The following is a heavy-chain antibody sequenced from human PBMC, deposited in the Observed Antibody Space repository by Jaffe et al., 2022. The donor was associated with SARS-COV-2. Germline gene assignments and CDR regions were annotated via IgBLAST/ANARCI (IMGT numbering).Heavy chain of an antibody. CDR1: GFTFSSYA. Sequence: EVQLLESGGGLVQPGGSLRLSCAASGFTFSSYAMSWVRQAPGKGLEWVSAISGSGGSTYYADSVKGRFTISRDNSKNTLYLQMNSLRAEDTAVYYCAKDFPVIGSGIVGTFDYWGQGTLVTVSS. J-gene: IGHJ4*02. CDR2: ISGSGGST. D-gene: IGHD1-26*01. CDR3: AKDFPVIGSGIVGTFDY. V-gene: IGHV3-23*01.